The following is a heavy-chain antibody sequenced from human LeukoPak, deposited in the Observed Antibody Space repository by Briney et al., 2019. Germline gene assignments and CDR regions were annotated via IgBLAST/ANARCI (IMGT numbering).Heavy chain of an antibody. CDR1: GGSISSGGYS. J-gene: IGHJ5*02. V-gene: IGHV4-30-2*01. CDR3: ARASILTGYFDP. Sequence: PSETLSLTCAVSGGSISSGGYSWSWIRQPPGTGLEWIGYIYHSGSTYYNPSLKSRVTISVDRSKNQFSLNLSSVTAADTAMYYCARASILTGYFDPWGQGTLVTVSS. CDR2: IYHSGST. D-gene: IGHD3-9*01.